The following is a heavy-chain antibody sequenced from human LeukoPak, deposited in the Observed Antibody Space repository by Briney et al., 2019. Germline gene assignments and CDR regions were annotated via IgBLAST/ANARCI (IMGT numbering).Heavy chain of an antibody. D-gene: IGHD2-8*01. J-gene: IGHJ4*02. V-gene: IGHV4-59*01. CDR3: ARNQGYCTNGVCYTASDY. CDR2: IYYSGST. Sequence: SETLSLTCTVSGGSISSYYWSWIRQPPGKGLEWIGYIYYSGSTNYNPSLKSRVTISVDTSKNQFSLKLSSVTAADTAVYYCARNQGYCTNGVCYTASDYWGQGTLVTVSS. CDR1: GGSISSYY.